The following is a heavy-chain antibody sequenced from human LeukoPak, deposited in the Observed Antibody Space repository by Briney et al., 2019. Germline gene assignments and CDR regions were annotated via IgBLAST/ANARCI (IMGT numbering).Heavy chain of an antibody. D-gene: IGHD4-23*01. CDR1: GGTFSSYA. Sequence: SVKVSCKASGGTFSSYAISWVRQAPGQGLEWMGGIIPIFGTANYAQKFQGRVTITADKSTSTAYMELSSLRSEGTAVYYCARDYGGNDGSSSYYYYYMDVWGKGTTVTVSS. CDR3: ARDYGGNDGSSSYYYYYMDV. J-gene: IGHJ6*03. CDR2: IIPIFGTA. V-gene: IGHV1-69*06.